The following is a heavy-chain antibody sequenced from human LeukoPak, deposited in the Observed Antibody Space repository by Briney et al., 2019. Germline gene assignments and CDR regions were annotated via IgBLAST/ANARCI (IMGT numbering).Heavy chain of an antibody. CDR3: ARDVAVVPAAHDI. J-gene: IGHJ3*02. V-gene: IGHV3-21*01. CDR2: ISSSSSYI. CDR1: GFTFSSYS. D-gene: IGHD2-2*01. Sequence: PGGSLRLSCAASGFTFSSYSMNWVHQAPGKGLEWVSSISSSSSYIYYADSVKGRFTISRDNAKNSLYLQMNSLRAEDTAVYYCARDVAVVPAAHDIWGQGTMVTVSS.